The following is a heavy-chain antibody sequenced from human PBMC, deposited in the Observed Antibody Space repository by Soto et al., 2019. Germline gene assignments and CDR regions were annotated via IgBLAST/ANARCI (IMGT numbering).Heavy chain of an antibody. Sequence: QVQLVESGGGVVQPGRSLRLSCAASGFTFTNYPMHWVRQAPGKGLEWVAVVSHDGINTYYADSVKGRFTISRDNSTNTMYLQLNILRTEDTAVFYCAREKTVGGIRLDNWGQGTLVTVSS. J-gene: IGHJ4*02. V-gene: IGHV3-30-3*01. CDR2: VSHDGINT. CDR1: GFTFTNYP. D-gene: IGHD1-26*01. CDR3: AREKTVGGIRLDN.